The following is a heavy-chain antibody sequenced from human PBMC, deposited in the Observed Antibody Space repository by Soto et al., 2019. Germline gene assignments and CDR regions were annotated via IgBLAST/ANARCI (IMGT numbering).Heavy chain of an antibody. V-gene: IGHV3-23*01. J-gene: IGHJ5*02. CDR3: EKFRYSRNPETLNNWFDP. D-gene: IGHD6-13*01. CDR1: GFTFSSYA. CDR2: IIGSDGRT. Sequence: PGGSLRLSCADSGFTFSSYAMSWVRQAPGKGLEWVSAIIGSDGRTYYADTVEGRFTISRDNSKNTLYLQMSSLRAKDTALYYCEKFRYSRNPETLNNWFDPWGQGTLVTVSS.